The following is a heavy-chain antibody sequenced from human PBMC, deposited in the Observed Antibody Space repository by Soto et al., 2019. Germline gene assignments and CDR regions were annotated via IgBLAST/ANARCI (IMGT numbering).Heavy chain of an antibody. CDR3: AKEGGYYYDSSGLFDY. V-gene: IGHV3-30*18. CDR2: IPYDGSNK. Sequence: PGGSLRLSCAASGFTFSSYGMHWVRQAPGKGLEWVAVIPYDGSNKYYADSVKGRFTISRDNSKNTLYLQMNSLRAEDTAVYYCAKEGGYYYDSSGLFDYWGQGTLVTVSS. CDR1: GFTFSSYG. J-gene: IGHJ4*02. D-gene: IGHD3-22*01.